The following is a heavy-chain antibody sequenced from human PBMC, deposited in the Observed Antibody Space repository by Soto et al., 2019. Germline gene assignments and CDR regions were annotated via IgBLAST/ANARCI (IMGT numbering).Heavy chain of an antibody. CDR2: IRAYNGNT. CDR1: GYTFTSYG. CDR3: ARDLPTMAV. Sequence: QVQLVQSGAEVKKPGASVKVSCKASGYTFTSYGISWVRQAPGQGLEWMGWIRAYNGNTNYAQKLQGRVTMTTDTSTSRAYMERRSMRSDDTAVYCCARDLPTMAVWGQGTKVTVSS. J-gene: IGHJ6*02. V-gene: IGHV1-18*01.